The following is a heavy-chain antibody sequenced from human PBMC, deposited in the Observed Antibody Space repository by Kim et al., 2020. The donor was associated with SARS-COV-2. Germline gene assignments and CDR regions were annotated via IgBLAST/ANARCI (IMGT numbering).Heavy chain of an antibody. V-gene: IGHV1-69*13. Sequence: SVKVSCKASGGTFSSYAISWVRQAPGQGLEWMGGIIPIFGTANYAQKFQGRVTITADESTSTAYMELSSLRSEDTAVYYCARADGPVLRYFDWPKGDYYGMDVWGQGTTVTVSS. D-gene: IGHD3-9*01. CDR1: GGTFSSYA. J-gene: IGHJ6*02. CDR2: IIPIFGTA. CDR3: ARADGPVLRYFDWPKGDYYGMDV.